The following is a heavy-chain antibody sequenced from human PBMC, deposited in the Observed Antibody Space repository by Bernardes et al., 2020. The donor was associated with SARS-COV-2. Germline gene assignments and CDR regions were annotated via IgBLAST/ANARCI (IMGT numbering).Heavy chain of an antibody. CDR3: ARPRLEPTYGDYVCLDF. V-gene: IGHV1-3*01. D-gene: IGHD4-17*01. Sequence: ASVKVSCKASGYNFISYAMYWVRQAPGQGLEWMGWVNAGNGNTTYSQKFQGRLTLTRDSYADIVYMELTRLTPEDTAVYYCARPRLEPTYGDYVCLDFWGQGTLVTVSS. CDR2: VNAGNGNT. J-gene: IGHJ4*02. CDR1: GYNFISYA.